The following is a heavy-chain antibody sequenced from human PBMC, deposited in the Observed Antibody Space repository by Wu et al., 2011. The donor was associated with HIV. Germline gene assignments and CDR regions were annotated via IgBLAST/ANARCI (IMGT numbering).Heavy chain of an antibody. CDR1: GGTFNSYG. J-gene: IGHJ4*02. CDR3: ARDKEFGDNPLGY. CDR2: IIPMFGTA. V-gene: IGHV1-69*14. Sequence: QVQLVQSGAEVKKPGSSVKVSCKASGGTFNSYGISWVRQAPGQGLEWMGGIIPMFGTAKYAQKFQGRVTITADKSTSTAYMELSSLRSEDTAVYYCARDKEFGDNPLGYWGQGNPGYRLL. D-gene: IGHD1-14*01.